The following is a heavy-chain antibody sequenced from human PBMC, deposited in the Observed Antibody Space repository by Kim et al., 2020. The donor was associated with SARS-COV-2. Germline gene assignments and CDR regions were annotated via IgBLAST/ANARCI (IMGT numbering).Heavy chain of an antibody. CDR2: IYSGDSST. CDR3: AKGAVAGSDGYFDY. V-gene: IGHV3-23*03. Sequence: GGSLRLSCAASGFTFSNYAMSWVRQAPGKGLEWVSVIYSGDSSTYYADSVKGRFTISRDNSKNTLFLQMNSLRVEDTAVYYCAKGAVAGSDGYFDYWGQGTLVTVSS. J-gene: IGHJ4*02. CDR1: GFTFSNYA. D-gene: IGHD6-19*01.